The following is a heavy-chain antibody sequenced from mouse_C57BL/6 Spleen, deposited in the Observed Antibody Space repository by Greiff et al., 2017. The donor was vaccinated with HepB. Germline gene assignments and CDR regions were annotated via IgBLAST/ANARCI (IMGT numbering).Heavy chain of an antibody. Sequence: EVQLQQSGPELVKPGASVKISCKASGYSFTGYYMNWVKQSPEKSLEWIGEINPSTGGTTYNQKFKAKATLTVDKSSSTAYMQLKSLTSEDSAVYYCARGGWDYSWFAYWGQGTLVTVSA. V-gene: IGHV1-42*01. CDR1: GYSFTGYY. CDR2: INPSTGGT. D-gene: IGHD1-1*01. J-gene: IGHJ3*01. CDR3: ARGGWDYSWFAY.